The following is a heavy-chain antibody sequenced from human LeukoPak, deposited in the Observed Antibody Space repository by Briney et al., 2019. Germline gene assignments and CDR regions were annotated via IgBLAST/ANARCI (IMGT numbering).Heavy chain of an antibody. J-gene: IGHJ4*02. V-gene: IGHV3-30-3*01. Sequence: PGGSLRLSCAASGFTFSNYAMHWVRQAPGKGLEWGTIISYDGSNKYYADSVKGRFTISRDNSKNTLYLQMNSLRAEDTAVYYCARDLGGGSLFDYWGQGTLVTVSS. CDR1: GFTFSNYA. CDR2: ISYDGSNK. D-gene: IGHD2-15*01. CDR3: ARDLGGGSLFDY.